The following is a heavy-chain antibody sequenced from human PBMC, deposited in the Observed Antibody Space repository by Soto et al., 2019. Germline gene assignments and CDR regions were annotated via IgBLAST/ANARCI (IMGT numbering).Heavy chain of an antibody. J-gene: IGHJ6*02. V-gene: IGHV1-2*04. CDR1: GYSFTDYH. D-gene: IGHD2-8*01. CDR2: INPKNDGT. Sequence: ASVKVSCKASGYSFTDYHIHWVRQAPGQGLEWLGRINPKNDGTSTAQKFQGWVTMTTDTYISTASMELTRLTSDDTAIYYCARGDSTDCSNGVCSFFYNHDMDVWGQGTTVTVSS. CDR3: ARGDSTDCSNGVCSFFYNHDMDV.